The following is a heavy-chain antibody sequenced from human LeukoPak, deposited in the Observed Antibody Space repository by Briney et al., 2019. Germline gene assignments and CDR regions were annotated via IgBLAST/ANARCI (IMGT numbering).Heavy chain of an antibody. J-gene: IGHJ5*02. Sequence: ASVKVSCKASGYTFTGYYMHWVRQAPGPGLEWMGWINPNSGGTNYAQKFQGRVTMTRDTSISTAYMELSRLRSDDTAVYYCARDEIAAAGTYADNWFDPWGQGTLVTVSS. CDR2: INPNSGGT. V-gene: IGHV1-2*02. CDR1: GYTFTGYY. D-gene: IGHD6-13*01. CDR3: ARDEIAAAGTYADNWFDP.